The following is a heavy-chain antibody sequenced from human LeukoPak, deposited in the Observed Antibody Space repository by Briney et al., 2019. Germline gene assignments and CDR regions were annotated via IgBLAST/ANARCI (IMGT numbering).Heavy chain of an antibody. J-gene: IGHJ6*02. V-gene: IGHV6-1*01. CDR2: TYYRSKWYF. CDR3: ARLYPGGNYYSRVDV. D-gene: IGHD3-16*01. Sequence: SQTLSLTCAISGDSFSSTSSAWNWIRQSPSGGLEWLGRTYYRSKWYFEYAVSVKSRITINPDTSKNQFSLRLNSVTPGDTAVYYCARLYPGGNYYSRVDVWGQGTTVTVSS. CDR1: GDSFSSTSSA.